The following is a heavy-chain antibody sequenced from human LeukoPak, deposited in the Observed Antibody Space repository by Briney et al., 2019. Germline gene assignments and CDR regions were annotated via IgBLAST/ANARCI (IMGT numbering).Heavy chain of an antibody. CDR1: GFTFSSYA. CDR3: AKDPCSSTSCYLYYFDY. Sequence: GGSLRLSCAASGFTFSSYAMSWVRQAPGKGLKWVSTINDNGDGTYYADSVKGRFTISRDNSKNTLYLQMNSLRAEDTAVYYCAKDPCSSTSCYLYYFDYWGQGTLVTVSS. D-gene: IGHD2-2*01. CDR2: INDNGDGT. J-gene: IGHJ4*02. V-gene: IGHV3-23*01.